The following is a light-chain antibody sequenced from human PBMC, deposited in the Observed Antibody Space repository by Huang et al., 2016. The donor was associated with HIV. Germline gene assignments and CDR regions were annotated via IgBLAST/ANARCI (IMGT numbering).Light chain of an antibody. V-gene: IGKV3-11*01. J-gene: IGKJ2*01. CDR2: GAS. Sequence: EIVLTQSPATLSLSPGERATLSCRASQSVSSDLDWYQQKAGQAPRLRIYGASNRAPGIPARFTGSGSGTDFTLTISSLEPDDFAVYYCQQRSDWPRTFGQGTKLEIK. CDR3: QQRSDWPRT. CDR1: QSVSSD.